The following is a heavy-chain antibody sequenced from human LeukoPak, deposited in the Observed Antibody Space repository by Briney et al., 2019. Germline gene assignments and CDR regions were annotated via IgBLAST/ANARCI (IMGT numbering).Heavy chain of an antibody. Sequence: SETLSLTCTVSGGSISSYYWSWIRQPAGKGLEWIGRIYTSGSTNYNPSLKSRVTMSVDTSKNQFSLKLSSVTAADTAVYYCVRGITIFGVVILDYWGQGTLVTVSS. V-gene: IGHV4-4*07. D-gene: IGHD3-3*01. CDR2: IYTSGST. J-gene: IGHJ4*02. CDR1: GGSISSYY. CDR3: VRGITIFGVVILDY.